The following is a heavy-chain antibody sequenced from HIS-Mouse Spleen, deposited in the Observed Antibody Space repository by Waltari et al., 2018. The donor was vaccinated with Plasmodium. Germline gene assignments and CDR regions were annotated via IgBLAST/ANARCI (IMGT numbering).Heavy chain of an antibody. J-gene: IGHJ1*01. CDR2: INPNRGGT. Sequence: QVQLVQSGAEVKKPGASVKVSCKASGYTFTGYYMHWVRQAPGQGLEWMGCINPNRGGTNYVHKFQGRVTMTRDTSISTAYMELSRLGSDDTAVYYCARVLGYKAAAGTFVEYFQHWGQGTLVTVSS. V-gene: IGHV1-2*07. D-gene: IGHD6-13*01. CDR1: GYTFTGYY. CDR3: ARVLGYKAAAGTFVEYFQH.